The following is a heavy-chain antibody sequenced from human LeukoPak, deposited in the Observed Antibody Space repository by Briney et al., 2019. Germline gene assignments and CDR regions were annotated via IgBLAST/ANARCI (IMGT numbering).Heavy chain of an antibody. CDR3: ARDQKVPNNNYGYYYYMDV. V-gene: IGHV4-4*07. Sequence: PSETLSLTCTVSNGSISSYHWSWIRQPAEKGLEWIGRIFPSGSTRYNTSLKSRVTIPVDRSKNQFSLKVTSVTAADTAVYYCARDQKVPNNNYGYYYYMDVWGKGTTVTVSS. D-gene: IGHD3-16*01. CDR1: NGSISSYH. J-gene: IGHJ6*03. CDR2: IFPSGST.